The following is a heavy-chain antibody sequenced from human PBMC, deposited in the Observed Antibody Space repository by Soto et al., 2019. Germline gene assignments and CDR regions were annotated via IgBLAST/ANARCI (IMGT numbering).Heavy chain of an antibody. Sequence: KTSETLSLTCAVSGDSINYSYWSWIRQPPGKRPEWIGNIYYTGTTTYNPSLESRVTMSVDTSKNQFSLKLNSVDAADTAVYYCAKYRRTEAEGFTLDYWGRGTLVTVSS. CDR3: AKYRRTEAEGFTLDY. J-gene: IGHJ4*02. D-gene: IGHD6-13*01. CDR1: GDSINYSY. V-gene: IGHV4-59*01. CDR2: IYYTGTT.